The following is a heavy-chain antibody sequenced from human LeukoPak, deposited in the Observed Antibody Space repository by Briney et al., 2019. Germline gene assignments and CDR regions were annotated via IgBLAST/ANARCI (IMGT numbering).Heavy chain of an antibody. J-gene: IGHJ6*02. V-gene: IGHV3-33*01. CDR1: GFTFSSYG. D-gene: IGHD6-13*01. Sequence: PGRSLRLSCAASGFTFSSYGMHWVRQAPGKGLEWVAVIWYDGSNKYYADSVKGRFTISRDNSKNTLYLQMNSLRAEDTAVYYCARDEQQPPYYYGMDVWGQGTTVTVSS. CDR2: IWYDGSNK. CDR3: ARDEQQPPYYYGMDV.